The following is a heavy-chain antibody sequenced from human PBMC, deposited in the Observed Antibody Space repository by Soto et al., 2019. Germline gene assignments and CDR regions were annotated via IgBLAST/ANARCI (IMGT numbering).Heavy chain of an antibody. CDR3: ARDRGVRFVVVPPDY. V-gene: IGHV3-21*01. CDR1: GFTFSNYS. CDR2: ISSSSSYI. Sequence: KPGGSLRLSCAASGFTFSNYSMNWVRQAPGKGLEWVSFISSSSSYIYYAYSVKGRFTISRDNAKNSLYLQMNSLRAEDTAVYYSARDRGVRFVVVPPDYWGQGTLVTVSS. J-gene: IGHJ4*02. D-gene: IGHD2-2*01.